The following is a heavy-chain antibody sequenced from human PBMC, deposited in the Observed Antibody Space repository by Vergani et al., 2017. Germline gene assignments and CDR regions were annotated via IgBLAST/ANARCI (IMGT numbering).Heavy chain of an antibody. CDR3: ARWGDDCNSIGCHKGGFDS. Sequence: QLHLQESGPGLVKPSETLSLTCTVSGASISYSSHFWGWVRQPPGKGLEWIGSIHYSGITYYNPSVTSRVTISVDTSKNNFSLKLNSMTAADTAVYYCARWGDDCNSIGCHKGGFDSWGQGTLVTVSS. V-gene: IGHV4-39*02. CDR2: IHYSGIT. D-gene: IGHD2/OR15-2a*01. J-gene: IGHJ4*02. CDR1: GASISYSSHF.